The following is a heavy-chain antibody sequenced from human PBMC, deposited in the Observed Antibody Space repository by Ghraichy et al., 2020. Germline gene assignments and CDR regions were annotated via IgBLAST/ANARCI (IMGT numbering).Heavy chain of an antibody. V-gene: IGHV3-74*01. D-gene: IGHD2-21*02. CDR2: INSDGSST. CDR1: GFTFSSYW. CDR3: ARPSAYCGGDCSPDY. Sequence: GGSLRLSCAASGFTFSSYWMHWVRQAPGKGLVWVSRINSDGSSTSYADSVKGRFTISRDNAKNTLYLQMNSLRAEDTAVYYCARPSAYCGGDCSPDYWGQGTLVTVSS. J-gene: IGHJ4*02.